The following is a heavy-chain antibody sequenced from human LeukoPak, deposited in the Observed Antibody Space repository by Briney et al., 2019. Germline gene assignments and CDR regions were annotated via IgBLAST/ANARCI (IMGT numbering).Heavy chain of an antibody. Sequence: PGGSLRLSCAASGFTFSSYAMSWVRQAPGKGPEWVSAISGSGGSTYYAGSVKGRFTISRDNSKNTLYLQMNSLRAEDTALYYCAKDDYGDGDGDVWVQGTTVTVSS. CDR2: ISGSGGST. V-gene: IGHV3-23*01. CDR3: AKDDYGDGDGDV. J-gene: IGHJ6*02. CDR1: GFTFSSYA. D-gene: IGHD4-17*01.